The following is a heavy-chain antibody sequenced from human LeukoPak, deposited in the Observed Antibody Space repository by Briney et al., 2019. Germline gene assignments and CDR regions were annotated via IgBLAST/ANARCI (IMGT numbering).Heavy chain of an antibody. J-gene: IGHJ4*02. CDR2: ISSDGITT. CDR3: LYGSGWYFDY. V-gene: IGHV3-74*01. Sequence: GGSLRLSCAASGFAFSTYWMHWVRQAPGKGLVWFSRISSDGITTTYADSVMGRFTISRDNAKNTLYLQMNSLRAEDTAVYYCLYGSGWYFDYWGQGTLVTVSS. CDR1: GFAFSTYW. D-gene: IGHD6-19*01.